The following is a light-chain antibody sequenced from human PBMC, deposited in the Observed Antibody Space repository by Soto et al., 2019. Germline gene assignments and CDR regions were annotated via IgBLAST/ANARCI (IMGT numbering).Light chain of an antibody. CDR1: QSVSES. J-gene: IGKJ4*02. V-gene: IGKV3-11*01. CDR2: DVS. Sequence: EIVLTQSPATVSLSPGERASLSCRASQSVSESLAWYQQKPGQAPRLLIYDVSYRATGIPVRFSGSGSGTDFTLTVCALEPEDFAVYYCQERSHWTSGGGTKVDIK. CDR3: QERSHWT.